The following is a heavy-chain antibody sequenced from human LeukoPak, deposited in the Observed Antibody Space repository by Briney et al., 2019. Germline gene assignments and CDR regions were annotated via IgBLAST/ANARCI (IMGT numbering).Heavy chain of an antibody. D-gene: IGHD2-15*01. CDR2: ISSSSSTI. CDR1: GFTFSSYS. J-gene: IGHJ4*02. Sequence: GGSLRLSCAASGFTFSSYSMNWVRQAPGKGLEWVSYISSSSSTIYYADSVKGRFTISRDNAKNSLYLQMNSLRAEDTAVYYCARAGDCSGGSCYFDYWGQGTLVTVSS. V-gene: IGHV3-48*01. CDR3: ARAGDCSGGSCYFDY.